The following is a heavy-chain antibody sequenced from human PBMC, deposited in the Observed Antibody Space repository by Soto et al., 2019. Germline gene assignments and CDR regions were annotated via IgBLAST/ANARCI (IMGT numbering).Heavy chain of an antibody. D-gene: IGHD6-19*01. J-gene: IGHJ4*02. Sequence: SETLSLTCTVSGGSISGHYWTWIRQSPGKGLEWIGYIFYSGSTNYNPSLKSRVTISVDTSKKQFSLKLSSVTAADTAVYYCARVGSSGWSPDYWGQGTLVTVSS. V-gene: IGHV4-59*11. CDR3: ARVGSSGWSPDY. CDR1: GGSISGHY. CDR2: IFYSGST.